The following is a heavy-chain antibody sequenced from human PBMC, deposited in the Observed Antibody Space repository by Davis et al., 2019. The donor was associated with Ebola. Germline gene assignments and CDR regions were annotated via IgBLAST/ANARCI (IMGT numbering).Heavy chain of an antibody. CDR3: AKDPYSGSSG. CDR1: GGTFSSYT. Sequence: AASVKVSCKASGGTFSSYTISWVRQAPGQGLEWMGRIIPILGIANYAQKFQGRVTITADKSTSTAYMELSRLKFDDTAVYYCAKDPYSGSSGWGQGTLVTVSS. CDR2: IIPILGIA. D-gene: IGHD6-6*01. J-gene: IGHJ4*02. V-gene: IGHV1-69*04.